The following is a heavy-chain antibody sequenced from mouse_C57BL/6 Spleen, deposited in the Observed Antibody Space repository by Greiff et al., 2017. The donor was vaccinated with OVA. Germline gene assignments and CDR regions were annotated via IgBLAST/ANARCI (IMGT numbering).Heavy chain of an antibody. CDR2: RWSGGST. Sequence: VKLMESGPGLVQPSQSLSITCTVSGFSLTSYDVHWVRQPPGKGLEWLGVRWSGGSTDYNAAFISRLSISKDNSKSQVFFKMNSLQADDTAIYYCANLYYDYPLAYWGQGTLVTVSA. J-gene: IGHJ3*01. D-gene: IGHD2-4*01. CDR3: ANLYYDYPLAY. CDR1: GFSLTSYD. V-gene: IGHV2-4*01.